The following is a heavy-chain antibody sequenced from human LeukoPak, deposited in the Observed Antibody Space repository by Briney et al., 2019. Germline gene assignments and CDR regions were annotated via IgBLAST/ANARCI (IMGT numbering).Heavy chain of an antibody. D-gene: IGHD6-13*01. CDR3: ARRRYSSSWYDRSHNYFDY. Sequence: SETLSPACAVYGGSFSGYYWSWIRQPPRKGLEWIGEINHRGSTNYNPSLKSRVTISVDTSKNQFSLKLSSVTAADTAVYYCARRRYSSSWYDRSHNYFDYWGQGTLVTVSS. CDR1: GGSFSGYY. CDR2: INHRGST. V-gene: IGHV4-34*01. J-gene: IGHJ4*02.